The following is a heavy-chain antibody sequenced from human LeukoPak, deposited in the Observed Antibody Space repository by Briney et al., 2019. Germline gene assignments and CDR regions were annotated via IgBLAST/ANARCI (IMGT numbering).Heavy chain of an antibody. D-gene: IGHD3-3*01. CDR1: GFTFSSYA. Sequence: PGGSLRLSCAASGFTFSSYAMSWVRQAPGKGLEWVSAISGSGGSTYYADSVKGRFTISRDNSKNTLYLQMNSLRAEDTAVYYCAKDVLRFLEWLSARTAFDIWGQGTMVTVSS. CDR2: ISGSGGST. CDR3: AKDVLRFLEWLSARTAFDI. J-gene: IGHJ3*02. V-gene: IGHV3-23*01.